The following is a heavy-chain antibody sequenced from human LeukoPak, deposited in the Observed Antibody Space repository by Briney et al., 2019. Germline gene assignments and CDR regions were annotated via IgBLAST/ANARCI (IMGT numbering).Heavy chain of an antibody. CDR3: VRDGGVSGYDLLDY. CDR2: INQDGSEE. D-gene: IGHD5-12*01. V-gene: IGHV3-7*01. CDR1: GFTFSNYW. Sequence: GGSLRLSCAASGFTFSNYWMTWVRQAPGKGLEWVAHINQDGSEEHYMDSAKARFTISRDNAKNSLSLQMNSLGAEDTAVYYCVRDGGVSGYDLLDYWGQGTLVTVSS. J-gene: IGHJ4*02.